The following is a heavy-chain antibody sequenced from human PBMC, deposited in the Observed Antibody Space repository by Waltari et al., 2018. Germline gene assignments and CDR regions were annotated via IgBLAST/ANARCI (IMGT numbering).Heavy chain of an antibody. Sequence: QVQLQESGPGLVKPSETLSLTCTVSGGSISSYYWSWIRQPPGKGLEWIGYIYYSGSTNHNPSLKGRVTISVDTSKNRFSLKLSSVTAADTAVYYCARAVVVYAAQSLYYYDSSAPLKRWYFDLWGRGTLVTVSS. D-gene: IGHD3-22*01. CDR2: IYYSGST. CDR1: GGSISSYY. V-gene: IGHV4-59*01. CDR3: ARAVVVYAAQSLYYYDSSAPLKRWYFDL. J-gene: IGHJ2*01.